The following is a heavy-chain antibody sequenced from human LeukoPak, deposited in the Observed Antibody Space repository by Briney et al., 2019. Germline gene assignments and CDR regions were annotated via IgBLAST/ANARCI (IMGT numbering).Heavy chain of an antibody. D-gene: IGHD1-26*01. CDR2: ISSSSSYI. V-gene: IGHV3-21*01. Sequence: GGSLRLSCAASGFTFSSYSMNWVRQAPGKGLEWVSSISSSSSYIYYADSVKGRFTISRDNAKNSLYLQMNSLRAEDTAVYYCAREGRGSSRSYYQAYYYYGMDVWGQGTTVTVSS. CDR1: GFTFSSYS. CDR3: AREGRGSSRSYYQAYYYYGMDV. J-gene: IGHJ6*02.